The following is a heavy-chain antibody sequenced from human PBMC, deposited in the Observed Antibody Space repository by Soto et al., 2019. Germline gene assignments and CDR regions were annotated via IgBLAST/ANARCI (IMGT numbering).Heavy chain of an antibody. CDR2: ISYDGSNK. D-gene: IGHD6-19*01. CDR3: ARVESITVAGPNKYYFDY. J-gene: IGHJ4*02. V-gene: IGHV3-30-3*01. CDR1: GFTFSSYA. Sequence: QVQLVESGGGVVQPGRSLRLSCAASGFTFSSYAMHWVRQAPGKGLGGVAVISYDGSNKYYADSVKGRFTISRDNSKNRLYLQINSPRAEDTAVYYCARVESITVAGPNKYYFDYWGQGTLVTGSS.